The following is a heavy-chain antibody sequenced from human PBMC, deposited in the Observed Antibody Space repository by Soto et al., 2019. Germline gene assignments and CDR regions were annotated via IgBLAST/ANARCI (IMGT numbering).Heavy chain of an antibody. CDR1: GYSFTSYW. CDR3: ARRPTYYYDSSAYGAFDI. V-gene: IGHV5-51*01. D-gene: IGHD3-22*01. Sequence: PGASLKISCKGSGYSFTSYWIGWVRQMPGKGLEWMGIIYPGDSDTRYSPSFQGQVTISADKSISTAYLQWSSLKASDTAMYYCARRPTYYYDSSAYGAFDIWGQGTMVTVSS. J-gene: IGHJ3*02. CDR2: IYPGDSDT.